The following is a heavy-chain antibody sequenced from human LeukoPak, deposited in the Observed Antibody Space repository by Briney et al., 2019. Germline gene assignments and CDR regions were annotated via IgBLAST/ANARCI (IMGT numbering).Heavy chain of an antibody. D-gene: IGHD2/OR15-2a*01. Sequence: ASVKVSCKASGYTFSDYYMHWVRQAPGQGLEWMGWINPNSGGTNYAQKFQGRVTMTRDTSISTAYTEVTRLRSDDTAVYYCARVGIAIGGWFDPWGQGTLVTVSS. J-gene: IGHJ5*02. CDR3: ARVGIAIGGWFDP. V-gene: IGHV1-2*02. CDR1: GYTFSDYY. CDR2: INPNSGGT.